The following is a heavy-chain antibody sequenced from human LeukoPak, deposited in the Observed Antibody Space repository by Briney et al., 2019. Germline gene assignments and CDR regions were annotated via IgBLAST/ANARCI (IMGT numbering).Heavy chain of an antibody. Sequence: PGTSLRLSCVASGFTFSSYGFHRVRQAPGKGLEWLAVILHDGSREYYADSVRGRFTISRDHTKNTLFLEMNSLRTEDTAVYYCARDRTSFSYTSSCDCWGQGTLVTVSS. J-gene: IGHJ4*02. CDR3: ARDRTSFSYTSSCDC. CDR2: ILHDGSRE. CDR1: GFTFSSYG. D-gene: IGHD6-13*01. V-gene: IGHV3-30*03.